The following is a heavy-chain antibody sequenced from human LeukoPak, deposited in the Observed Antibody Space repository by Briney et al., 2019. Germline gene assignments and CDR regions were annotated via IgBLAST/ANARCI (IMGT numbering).Heavy chain of an antibody. CDR3: ARAIDYCSSTSCYYFDY. D-gene: IGHD2-2*01. CDR1: GFTFSSYS. V-gene: IGHV3-21*01. CDR2: ISSSSSYI. J-gene: IGHJ4*02. Sequence: PGGSLRLSCAASGFTFSSYSMNWVRQAPGKGLEWVSSISSSSSYIYYADSVKGRFTISRDNAKNSLYLQVNSLRAEDTAVYYCARAIDYCSSTSCYYFDYWGQGTLVTVSS.